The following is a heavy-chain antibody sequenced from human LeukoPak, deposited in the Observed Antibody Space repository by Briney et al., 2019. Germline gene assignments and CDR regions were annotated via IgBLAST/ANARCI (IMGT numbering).Heavy chain of an antibody. V-gene: IGHV3-30*18. Sequence: GGSLRLSCAASGFSFSTYVMHWVRQAPGKGLEWVAVISYDGANKYYADSVKGRFTISRDNSKSTLYLQMNSLRDEDTAVFYCAEDNMVQGVPQYYYYYYLDVWGKGTTVTVSS. CDR3: AEDNMVQGVPQYYYYYYLDV. D-gene: IGHD3-10*01. CDR2: ISYDGANK. J-gene: IGHJ6*03. CDR1: GFSFSTYV.